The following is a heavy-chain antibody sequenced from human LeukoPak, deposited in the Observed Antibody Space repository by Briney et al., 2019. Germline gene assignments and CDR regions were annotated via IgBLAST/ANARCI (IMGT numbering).Heavy chain of an antibody. CDR1: GYTFTGYY. CDR3: ARTYSSGWYFGY. V-gene: IGHV1-2*02. J-gene: IGHJ4*02. D-gene: IGHD6-19*01. CDR2: INPNSGGT. Sequence: ASVKASCKASGYTFTGYYMHWVRQAPGQGLEWMGWINPNSGGTNYAQKFQGRATMTRDTSITTAYMELGRLRSDDTAVYYCARTYSSGWYFGYWGQGTLVTVSS.